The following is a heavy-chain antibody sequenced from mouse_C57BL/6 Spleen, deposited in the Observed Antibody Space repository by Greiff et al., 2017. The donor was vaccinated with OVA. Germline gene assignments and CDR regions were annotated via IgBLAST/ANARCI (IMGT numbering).Heavy chain of an antibody. V-gene: IGHV1-81*01. D-gene: IGHD2-2*01. J-gene: IGHJ3*01. Sequence: VHLVESGAELARPGASVKLSCKASGYTFTSYGISWVKQRTGQGLEWIGEIYPRSGNTYYNEKFKGKATLTADKSSSTAYMELRSLTSEDSAVYFCARRDGYASFAYWGQGTLVTVSA. CDR3: ARRDGYASFAY. CDR2: IYPRSGNT. CDR1: GYTFTSYG.